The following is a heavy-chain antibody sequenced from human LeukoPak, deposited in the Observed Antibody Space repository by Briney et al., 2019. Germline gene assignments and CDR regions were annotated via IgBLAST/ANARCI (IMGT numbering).Heavy chain of an antibody. D-gene: IGHD1-1*01. Sequence: GGSLRLSCAASGFTFDSYWMSWVRQAPGKGLEWVANIERDGSDIHYADSVKGRFTISRDNAKNSVYLQMNSLRAEDTAVYYCAKFFWNGGNWGQGTLVTVSS. CDR3: AKFFWNGGN. V-gene: IGHV3-7*03. CDR2: IERDGSDI. J-gene: IGHJ4*02. CDR1: GFTFDSYW.